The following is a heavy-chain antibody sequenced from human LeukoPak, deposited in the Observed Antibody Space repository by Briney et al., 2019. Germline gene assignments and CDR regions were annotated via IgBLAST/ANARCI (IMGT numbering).Heavy chain of an antibody. CDR3: ARLYSYGIGV. J-gene: IGHJ6*02. V-gene: IGHV5-51*01. D-gene: IGHD2-21*01. CDR1: GYTFSNYL. Sequence: GESLKISCKGSGYTFSNYLIVWVRQMPGKGLEWMGLIYPGDSDTRYSPSFQGQVTISADKSISTAYLQWSSLKASDTAMYYCARLYSYGIGVWGQGTTVTVSS. CDR2: IYPGDSDT.